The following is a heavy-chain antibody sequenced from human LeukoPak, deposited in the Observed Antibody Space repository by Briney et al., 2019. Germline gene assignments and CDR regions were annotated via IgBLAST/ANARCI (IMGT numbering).Heavy chain of an antibody. Sequence: PGRSLRLSCAASGFTFNNYGMHWVRQAPGKGLEWVALIWYDGTNKYYGDFVKGRFTISRDNSKNTLYLQMNSLRAEDTAVYYCARGRFGELSVATFDIWGQGTMVTVSS. D-gene: IGHD3-10*01. CDR3: ARGRFGELSVATFDI. V-gene: IGHV3-33*01. J-gene: IGHJ3*02. CDR1: GFTFNNYG. CDR2: IWYDGTNK.